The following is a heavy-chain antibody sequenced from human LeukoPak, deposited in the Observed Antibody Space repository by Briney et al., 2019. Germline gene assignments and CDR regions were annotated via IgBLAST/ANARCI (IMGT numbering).Heavy chain of an antibody. CDR3: ARDLSSGSYGPD. CDR1: GFTFSDYH. J-gene: IGHJ4*02. CDR2: ITHSGTSK. D-gene: IGHD3-10*01. V-gene: IGHV3-11*01. Sequence: PGGSLRLSCAASGFTFSDYHMTWIRQAPGKGPEWVSYITHSGTSKYYANSVKGRFIISRDNAKNSLYLQMSSLRAEDTAVYYCARDLSSGSYGPDWGQGTLVTVSS.